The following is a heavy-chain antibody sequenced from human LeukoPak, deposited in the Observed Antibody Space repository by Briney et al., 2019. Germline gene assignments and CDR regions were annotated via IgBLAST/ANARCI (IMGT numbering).Heavy chain of an antibody. V-gene: IGHV4-59*01. CDR2: SYYSGST. J-gene: IGHJ3*02. Sequence: SETLSLTCTVSGGSISTYYWSWIRQPPGKGLEWIGYSYYSGSTSYSPSLKSRVTILVDTSKNQFSLKLTYVTAADTAVYYCARVRLGVGDAFDIWGQGTMVTVST. D-gene: IGHD3-10*01. CDR3: ARVRLGVGDAFDI. CDR1: GGSISTYY.